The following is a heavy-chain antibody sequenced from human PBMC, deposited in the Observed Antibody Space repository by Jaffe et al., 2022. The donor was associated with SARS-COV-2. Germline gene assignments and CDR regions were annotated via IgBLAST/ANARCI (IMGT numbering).Heavy chain of an antibody. V-gene: IGHV4-61*02. CDR2: IYTSGST. D-gene: IGHD3-3*01. CDR1: GGSISSGSYY. CDR3: ARGERPGTSYYDFWSGYQEYYFDY. Sequence: QVQLQESGPGLVKPSQTLSLTCTVSGGSISSGSYYWSWIRQPAGKGLEWIGRIYTSGSTNYNPSLKSRVTISVDTSKNQFSLKLSSVTAADTAVYYCARGERPGTSYYDFWSGYQEYYFDYWGQGTLVTVSS. J-gene: IGHJ4*02.